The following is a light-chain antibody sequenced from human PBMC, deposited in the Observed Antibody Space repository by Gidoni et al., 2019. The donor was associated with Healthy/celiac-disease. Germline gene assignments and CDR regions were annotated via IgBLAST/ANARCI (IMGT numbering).Light chain of an antibody. CDR2: EVS. Sequence: QSALTQPASVSASPGQSLTISCTGTSSDVGGYNYVSWYQQLPGKAPKLMIYEVSNRPSGVSNRFSGSKSGNTASLTISGLQAEDEADYYCSSYTSSSTLVVFGGGTKLTVL. CDR1: SSDVGGYNY. CDR3: SSYTSSSTLVV. J-gene: IGLJ2*01. V-gene: IGLV2-14*01.